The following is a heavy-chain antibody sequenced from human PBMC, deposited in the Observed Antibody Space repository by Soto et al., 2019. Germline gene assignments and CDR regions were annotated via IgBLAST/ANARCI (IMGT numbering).Heavy chain of an antibody. CDR1: GFTVSSNY. V-gene: IGHV3-53*01. Sequence: GGSLRLSCAASGFTVSSNYMSWVRQAPGKGLEWVSVIYSGGTTYYADSVKGRFTISRDNSKNTLYLQMNSLRVEDTAVYYCARGGGSSGYYFYYFDYWGQGTLVTVSS. D-gene: IGHD3-22*01. J-gene: IGHJ4*02. CDR2: IYSGGTT. CDR3: ARGGGSSGYYFYYFDY.